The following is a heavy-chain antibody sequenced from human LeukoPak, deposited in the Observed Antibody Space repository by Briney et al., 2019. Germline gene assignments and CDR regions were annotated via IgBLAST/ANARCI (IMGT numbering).Heavy chain of an antibody. J-gene: IGHJ4*02. CDR1: GFTFSSYS. Sequence: GGSLRLSCAASGFTFSSYSMNWVRQAPGKGLEWFSSISSSSTYIYYADSVKGRFTISRDNAKNSMYLQMNSLRGEDTAVYYCARDSTRFDYWGQGTLVTVSS. CDR2: ISSSSTYI. V-gene: IGHV3-21*06. CDR3: ARDSTRFDY.